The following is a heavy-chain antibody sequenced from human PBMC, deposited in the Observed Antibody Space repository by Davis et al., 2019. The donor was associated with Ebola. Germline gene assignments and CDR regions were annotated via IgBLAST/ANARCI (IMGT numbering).Heavy chain of an antibody. D-gene: IGHD6-6*01. CDR1: GGSFSGYY. J-gene: IGHJ5*02. CDR2: IYYSGST. CDR3: ARRIAARPFGDWFDP. Sequence: MPSETLSLTCAVYGGSFSGYYWGWIRQPPGKGLEWIGSIYYSGSTYYNPSLKSRVTISVDTSKNQFSLKLSSVTAADTAVYYCARRIAARPFGDWFDPWGQGTLVTVSS. V-gene: IGHV4-39*01.